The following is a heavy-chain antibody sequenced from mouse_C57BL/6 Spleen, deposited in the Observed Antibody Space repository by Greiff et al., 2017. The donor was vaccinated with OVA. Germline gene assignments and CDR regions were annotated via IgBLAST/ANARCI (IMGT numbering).Heavy chain of an antibody. CDR2: ILPGSGST. D-gene: IGHD2-13*01. CDR1: GYTFTGYW. V-gene: IGHV1-9*01. Sequence: VKVVESGAELMKPGASVKLSCKATGYTFTGYWIEWVKQRPGHGLEWIGEILPGSGSTYSNEKFKGKATFTADTSSNTAYMQLSSLTTEDSAIYYWASQVTTGWYFDVWGTGTTVTVSS. CDR3: ASQVTTGWYFDV. J-gene: IGHJ1*03.